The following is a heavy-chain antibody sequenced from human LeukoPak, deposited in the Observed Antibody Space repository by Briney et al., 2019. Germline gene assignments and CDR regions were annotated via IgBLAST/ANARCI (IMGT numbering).Heavy chain of an antibody. CDR1: GFTFTSYW. V-gene: IGHV3-7*01. CDR2: TRQDESQK. Sequence: GGSLRLSCAASGFTFTSYWMTWVRQAPGKGLEWVANTRQDESQKYYVDSVKGRFTISRDNVKKILYLQMNALRIEDTATYYCARDFSTAAGHFDHWGQGILVTVSA. CDR3: ARDFSTAAGHFDH. J-gene: IGHJ4*02. D-gene: IGHD6-13*01.